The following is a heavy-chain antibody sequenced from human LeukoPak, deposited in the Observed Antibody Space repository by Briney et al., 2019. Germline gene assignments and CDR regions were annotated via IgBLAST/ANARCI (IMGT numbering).Heavy chain of an antibody. CDR1: GFTFSSYS. V-gene: IGHV3-21*01. CDR3: ASEDDSSGFPQYGMDV. J-gene: IGHJ6*02. Sequence: PGGSLRLSCAASGFTFSSYSMNWVRQAPGKGLEWVSSISSSSSYIYYADPVKGRFTISRDNAKNSLYLQMNSLRAEDTAVYYCASEDDSSGFPQYGMDVWGQGTTVTVSS. D-gene: IGHD3-22*01. CDR2: ISSSSSYI.